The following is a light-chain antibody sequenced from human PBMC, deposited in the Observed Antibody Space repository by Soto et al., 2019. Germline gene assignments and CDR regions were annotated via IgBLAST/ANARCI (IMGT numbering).Light chain of an antibody. J-gene: IGLJ2*01. CDR1: SSNIGDNF. V-gene: IGLV1-51*01. CDR3: ATWDSKLSAVV. Sequence: QSVLTQPPSMSAAPGQKVPISCSGSSSNIGDNFVSWYQHLPGTAPKLLMFNNSQRPSEIPDRFFGSKSGTIATLAITGPQTGDKAVYYCATWDSKLSAVVFGGGTMLNVL. CDR2: NNS.